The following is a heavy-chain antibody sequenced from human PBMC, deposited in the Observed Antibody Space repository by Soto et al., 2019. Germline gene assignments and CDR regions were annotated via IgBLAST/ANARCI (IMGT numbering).Heavy chain of an antibody. CDR2: IIPILAIA. CDR1: GGTFSSYT. J-gene: IGHJ4*02. Sequence: QVQLVQSGAEVKKPGSSVKVSCKASGGTFSSYTISWVRQAPGQGLEWMGRIIPILAIANYAQKFQGRVTITADKSTSTAYMELSSLRSEDTAVYYCASDYVRTFDYWGQGTLVTVSS. V-gene: IGHV1-69*02. D-gene: IGHD4-17*01. CDR3: ASDYVRTFDY.